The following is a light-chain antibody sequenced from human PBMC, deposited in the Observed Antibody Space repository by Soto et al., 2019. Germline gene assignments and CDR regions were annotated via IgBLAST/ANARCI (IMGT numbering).Light chain of an antibody. V-gene: IGLV1-44*01. CDR1: SSNIGSNT. Sequence: QPVLTQPPSASGTPGQRVTISCSGSSSNIGSNTVNWYQQLPGTAPKLLIYSNIHRPSGVPDRFSGSKSGTSASLAISGLQSEDEADYYCAEWDDSLNGGVFGGGTKLTVL. CDR2: SNI. J-gene: IGLJ3*02. CDR3: AEWDDSLNGGV.